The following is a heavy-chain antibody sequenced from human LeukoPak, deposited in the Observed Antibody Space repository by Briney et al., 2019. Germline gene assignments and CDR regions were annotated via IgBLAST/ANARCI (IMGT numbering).Heavy chain of an antibody. V-gene: IGHV3-48*01. D-gene: IGHD1-26*01. J-gene: IGHJ4*02. CDR3: ARGGRKDPYSGSYYGRGTY. CDR2: ISSSSSTI. CDR1: GFTFSSYS. Sequence: PGGSLRLSCAASGFTFSSYSMNWVRQAPGKGLESVSYISSSSSTIYYADSVKGRFTISRDNAKNSLYLQMNSLRAEDTAVYYCARGGRKDPYSGSYYGRGTYWGQGTLVTVSS.